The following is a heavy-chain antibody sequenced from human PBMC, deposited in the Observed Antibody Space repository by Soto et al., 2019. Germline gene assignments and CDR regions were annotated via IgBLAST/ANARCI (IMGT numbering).Heavy chain of an antibody. D-gene: IGHD2-15*01. Sequence: GGSLRLSCAASGFTCSLFDMHWVRQAPGKGLWWVSLISRAGNNKYYADSVKGRCTISRDNSNNTLYLQMNSLRAEDTAVYYFARKGGTGPSSGSSCFPDRWGQATRVTVSS. CDR2: ISRAGNNK. CDR3: ARKGGTGPSSGSSCFPDR. J-gene: IGHJ5*02. CDR1: GFTCSLFD. V-gene: IGHV3-30-3*01.